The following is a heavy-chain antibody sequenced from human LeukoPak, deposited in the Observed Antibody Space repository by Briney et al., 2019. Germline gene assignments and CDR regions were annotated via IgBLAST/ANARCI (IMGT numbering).Heavy chain of an antibody. J-gene: IGHJ4*02. V-gene: IGHV4-59*01. D-gene: IGHD2-15*01. CDR2: IYYSGST. CDR3: AKDLRGFVVVVAAIPGPLDY. CDR1: GGSISSYY. Sequence: SETLSLTCTVSGGSISSYYWSWIRQPPGKGLEWIGYIYYSGSTNYNPSLKSRVTISVDTSKNQFSLKLSSVTAADTAVYYCAKDLRGFVVVVAAIPGPLDYWGQGTLVTVSS.